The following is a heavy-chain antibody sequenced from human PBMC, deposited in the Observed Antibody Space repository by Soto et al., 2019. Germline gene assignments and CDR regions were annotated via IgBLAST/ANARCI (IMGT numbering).Heavy chain of an antibody. D-gene: IGHD2-8*02. Sequence: PGGSLRLSCAVSGFTVSTYGMHWVRQAPGKGLEWVAAISRDGGTKYYADSVKGRFTISRDNSRNTLFLEMNSLRGDDMAVYYCTGEVASGYWGQGTLVTVSS. CDR3: TGEVASGY. CDR1: GFTVSTYG. V-gene: IGHV3-30*03. J-gene: IGHJ4*02. CDR2: ISRDGGTK.